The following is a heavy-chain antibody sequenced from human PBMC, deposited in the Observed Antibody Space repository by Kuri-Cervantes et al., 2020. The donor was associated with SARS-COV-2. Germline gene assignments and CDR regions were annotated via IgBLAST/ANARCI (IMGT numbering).Heavy chain of an antibody. CDR3: AIDMYSSPSWHAFDL. J-gene: IGHJ3*01. D-gene: IGHD6-6*01. V-gene: IGHV4-59*01. CDR2: FHYSGST. CDR1: GGSISNYY. Sequence: GSLRLSCTVSGGSISNYYWTWIRQPPGKGLEWVGHFHYSGSTDYNPSLKGRVLISLDTADKQFSLKLDSVTAADTAVYYCAIDMYSSPSWHAFDLWGQGTMVTVSS.